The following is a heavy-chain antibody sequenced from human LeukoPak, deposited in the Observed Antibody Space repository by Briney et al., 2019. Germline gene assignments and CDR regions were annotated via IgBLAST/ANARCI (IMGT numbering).Heavy chain of an antibody. Sequence: SQTLSLTCTVSGGSISSGDYLWSWLRQPPGKGLEWIGYISYSGTTYSNPSLKSRPTISEDTSKNQFSLKLSSVTAADTAVYYCARRSKDGYNFDYWGQGTLVTVSS. CDR1: GGSISSGDYL. CDR2: ISYSGTT. V-gene: IGHV4-30-4*01. J-gene: IGHJ4*02. D-gene: IGHD5-24*01. CDR3: ARRSKDGYNFDY.